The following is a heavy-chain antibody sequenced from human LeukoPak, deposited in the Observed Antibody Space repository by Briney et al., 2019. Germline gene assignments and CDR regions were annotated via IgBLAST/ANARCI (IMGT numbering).Heavy chain of an antibody. D-gene: IGHD6-19*01. Sequence: SETLSLTCAVYGGSFSGYYWSWIRQPPGKGLEWIGEINHSGSTNYNPSLKSRVTISVDTSKNQFSLKLSSVTAADTAVYYCASGRGQWLGNFYYYYYGMDVWGQGTTVTVSS. CDR1: GGSFSGYY. CDR2: INHSGST. CDR3: ASGRGQWLGNFYYYYYGMDV. V-gene: IGHV4-34*01. J-gene: IGHJ6*02.